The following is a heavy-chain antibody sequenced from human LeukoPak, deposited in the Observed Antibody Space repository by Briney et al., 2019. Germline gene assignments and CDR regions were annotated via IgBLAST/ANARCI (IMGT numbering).Heavy chain of an antibody. Sequence: PGGSLRLSCAASRFTFSNAWMSWVRQAPGKGLEWVGRIKGKTDGGTTDYAAPAKGRFTISRDDSKNTLYLQMNSLKTEDTAVYYCTSLADYYDSSGCIDYWGQGTLVTVSS. CDR1: RFTFSNAW. V-gene: IGHV3-15*01. CDR3: TSLADYYDSSGCIDY. J-gene: IGHJ4*02. D-gene: IGHD3-22*01. CDR2: IKGKTDGGTT.